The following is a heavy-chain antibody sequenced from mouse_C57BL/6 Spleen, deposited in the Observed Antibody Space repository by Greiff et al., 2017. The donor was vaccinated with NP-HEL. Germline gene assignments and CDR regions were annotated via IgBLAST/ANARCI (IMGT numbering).Heavy chain of an antibody. V-gene: IGHV14-1*01. CDR1: GFNIKDYY. D-gene: IGHD1-1*01. CDR2: IDPEDGDT. Sequence: VQLKQSGAELVRPGASVKLSCTASGFNIKDYYMHWVKQRPEQGLEWIGRIDPEDGDTEYAPKFQGKATMTADTSSNTAYLQLSSLTSEDTAVYYCTTRLYYGSSHVYYWGQGTTLTVSS. J-gene: IGHJ2*01. CDR3: TTRLYYGSSHVYY.